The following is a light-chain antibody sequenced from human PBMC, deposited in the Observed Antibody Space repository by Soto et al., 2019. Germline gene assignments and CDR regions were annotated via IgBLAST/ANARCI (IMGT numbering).Light chain of an antibody. Sequence: DFVMTQSPLSLSVILVQPSSISCSSSQMLVYSGGNTYLSWFQQRPGQSPRRLIYEVSKRDSGVPDRFSGSGAGTDFTLKISRVEAEDLGVYYCMQGTHRPRTFGQGTKVDIK. CDR3: MQGTHRPRT. V-gene: IGKV2-30*01. CDR2: EVS. J-gene: IGKJ1*01. CDR1: QMLVYSGGNTY.